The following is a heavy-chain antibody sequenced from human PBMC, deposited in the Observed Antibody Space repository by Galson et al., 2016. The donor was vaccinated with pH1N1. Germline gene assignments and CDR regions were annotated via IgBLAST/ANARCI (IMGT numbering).Heavy chain of an antibody. Sequence: SLRLSCAASGFTFSGYWMTWVRQAPGKGLEWVANIKHDGREKYYVDSVKGRFTVARDNAKKSVYLQMNSLRAEDTAVYYCARVGDYYDSEGYYYCYFDYWGQGTLVTVSS. CDR1: GFTFSGYW. CDR3: ARVGDYYDSEGYYYCYFDY. D-gene: IGHD3-22*01. CDR2: IKHDGREK. J-gene: IGHJ4*02. V-gene: IGHV3-7*01.